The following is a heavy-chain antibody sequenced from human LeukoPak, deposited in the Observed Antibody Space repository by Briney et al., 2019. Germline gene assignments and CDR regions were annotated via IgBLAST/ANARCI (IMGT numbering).Heavy chain of an antibody. CDR2: MNPNMGNT. CDR1: VYTFTIYD. D-gene: IGHD2-15*01. Sequence: ASVKVSSKASVYTFTIYDINWVRQATGQGLEWMGWMNPNMGNTGYAQKFQGRVTMTRNTSISTACMELSSLRSKDTAVYYCARKALGYCRGGSCITSWGQGTMVTVSS. J-gene: IGHJ3*01. CDR3: ARKALGYCRGGSCITS. V-gene: IGHV1-8*01.